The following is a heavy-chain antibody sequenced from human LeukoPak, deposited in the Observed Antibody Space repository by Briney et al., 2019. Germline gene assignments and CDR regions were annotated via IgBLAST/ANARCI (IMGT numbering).Heavy chain of an antibody. J-gene: IGHJ5*02. V-gene: IGHV1-18*01. Sequence: ASVKVSCKASGDTFIRYGISWVRQAPGQGLEWMGWISTGNGKTNYGQKFQGRVTMTTDTSTGTAYMELRSLRSDDTAMYYCARAAGITMVRGAPIWFDPWGQGTPVTVSS. D-gene: IGHD3-10*01. CDR3: ARAAGITMVRGAPIWFDP. CDR2: ISTGNGKT. CDR1: GDTFIRYG.